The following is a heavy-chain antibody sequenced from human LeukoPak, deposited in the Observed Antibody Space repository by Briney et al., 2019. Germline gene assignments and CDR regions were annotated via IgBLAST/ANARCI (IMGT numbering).Heavy chain of an antibody. CDR3: ARAPRAGYYDFWSGYMDV. V-gene: IGHV3-48*04. CDR1: GFTFSSYS. J-gene: IGHJ6*03. CDR2: ISSSGSTI. D-gene: IGHD3-3*01. Sequence: GGSLRLSCAASGFTFSSYSMNWVRQAPGKGLEWVSYISSSGSTIYYADSVKGRFTISRDNAKNSLYLQMNSLRAEDTAVYYCARAPRAGYYDFWSGYMDVWGKGTTVTVSS.